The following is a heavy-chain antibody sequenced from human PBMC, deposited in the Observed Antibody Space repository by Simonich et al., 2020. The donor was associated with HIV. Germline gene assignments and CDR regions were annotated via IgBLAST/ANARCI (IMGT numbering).Heavy chain of an antibody. J-gene: IGHJ4*02. CDR2: IWYDGKIK. CDR1: GFTFSGYG. Sequence: QVQLVESGGGVVQPGRSLRLSCAASGFTFSGYGMHWFRQAPAKGLEWVAVIWYDGKIKYYAHSVKGRFTISRDNSKNTLYLQMNSLRAEDTAMYYCVRRFDYGGDYWGQGTLVTVSS. V-gene: IGHV3-33*01. D-gene: IGHD4-17*01. CDR3: VRRFDYGGDY.